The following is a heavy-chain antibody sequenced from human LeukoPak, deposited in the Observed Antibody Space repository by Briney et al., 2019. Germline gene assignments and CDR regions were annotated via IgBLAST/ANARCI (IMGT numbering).Heavy chain of an antibody. V-gene: IGHV4-4*07. J-gene: IGHJ6*03. CDR1: GGSINSFY. D-gene: IGHD1-26*01. Sequence: SETLSLTCTVSGGSINSFYWSVIRQPAGKGLEWIGRVYSTGSANYNPSLKTRVTISVDTSKNQFSLKLSSVTAADTAVYYCARGRVGATTNHYYYYYYMDVWGKGTTVTVSS. CDR3: ARGRVGATTNHYYYYYYMDV. CDR2: VYSTGSA.